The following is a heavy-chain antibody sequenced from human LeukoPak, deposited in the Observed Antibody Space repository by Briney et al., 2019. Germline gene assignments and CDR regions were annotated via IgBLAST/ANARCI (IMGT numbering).Heavy chain of an antibody. J-gene: IGHJ3*02. CDR1: GGSISSSSYY. V-gene: IGHV4-39*01. CDR2: IYYSGST. Sequence: SETLSLTCTVSGGSISSSSYYWGWIRQPPGKGLEWIGSIYYSGSTYYNPSLKSRVTISVDTSKSQFSLKLSSVTAADTAVYYCARGRAEAFDIWGQGTMVTVSS. D-gene: IGHD1-14*01. CDR3: ARGRAEAFDI.